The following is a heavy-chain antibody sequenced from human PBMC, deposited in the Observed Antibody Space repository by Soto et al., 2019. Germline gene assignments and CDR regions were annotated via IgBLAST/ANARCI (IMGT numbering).Heavy chain of an antibody. CDR1: GIPVSSNY. V-gene: IGHV3-66*01. J-gene: IGHJ3*02. D-gene: IGHD2-2*01. CDR3: ASVSRGRACSSTSCYADDAFDI. Sequence: GGSLRRSCAASGIPVSSNYMSWVRQAPRKGLEWVSVIYSGGSTYYADSVKGRFTISRDNSKNTLYLQMNSLRAEDTAVYYCASVSRGRACSSTSCYADDAFDIWCQGTMVTIS. CDR2: IYSGGST.